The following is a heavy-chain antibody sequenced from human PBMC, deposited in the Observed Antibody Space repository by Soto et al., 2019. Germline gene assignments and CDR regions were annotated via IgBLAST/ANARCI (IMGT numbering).Heavy chain of an antibody. Sequence: QVQLQESGPGLVKPSETLSLTCTVSGGSINGYYWSWIRQPPGKGLEWIVYISYSGSTNYNPSLKSRVTISVDTSKNQFSLKLSSVTAADTAVYYCARDWGGGTFDYWGQGTLVTVSS. CDR2: ISYSGST. CDR1: GGSINGYY. V-gene: IGHV4-59*01. CDR3: ARDWGGGTFDY. J-gene: IGHJ4*02. D-gene: IGHD3-16*01.